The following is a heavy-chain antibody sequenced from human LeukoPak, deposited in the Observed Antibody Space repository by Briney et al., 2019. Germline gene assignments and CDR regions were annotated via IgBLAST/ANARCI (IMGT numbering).Heavy chain of an antibody. V-gene: IGHV3-30*05. J-gene: IGHJ4*02. CDR2: IYYDGLNK. CDR3: ARWSDGFNRFDS. D-gene: IGHD5-24*01. CDR1: AFTFSDAW. Sequence: PGGSLRLSCAASAFTFSDAWMSWVRQAPGKGLEWVAIIYYDGLNKYYADSVKGRFTLSRDNSKNTLYLQMNSLRAEGTAMYYCARWSDGFNRFDSWGQGTLVTVSS.